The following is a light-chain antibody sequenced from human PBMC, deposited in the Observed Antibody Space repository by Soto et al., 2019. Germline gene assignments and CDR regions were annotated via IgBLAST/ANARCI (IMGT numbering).Light chain of an antibody. CDR3: LQPYNSSVFT. CDR1: QTIFTN. Sequence: DIQMTQSPSSLSASVGDRVSITCRASQTIFTNLHWYQSKPGKAPKLFIFSTSTLRTGVPSRFSGSGSGTEFTITITSRQHDDFATYYCLQPYNSSVFTFGLGTKLESK. J-gene: IGKJ2*01. CDR2: STS. V-gene: IGKV1-39*01.